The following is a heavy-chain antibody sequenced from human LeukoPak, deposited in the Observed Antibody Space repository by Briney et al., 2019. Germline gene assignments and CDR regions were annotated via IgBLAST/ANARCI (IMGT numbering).Heavy chain of an antibody. D-gene: IGHD3-22*01. Sequence: SETLSLTCTVSGYSISSGYYWGWIRQPPGKGLEWIGSIYHSGSTNYNPSLKSRVTISLDTSKTQFSLKLSSVTAADTAVYYCARARSSGYPDYWGQGTLVTVSS. V-gene: IGHV4-38-2*02. CDR3: ARARSSGYPDY. CDR1: GYSISSGYY. J-gene: IGHJ4*02. CDR2: IYHSGST.